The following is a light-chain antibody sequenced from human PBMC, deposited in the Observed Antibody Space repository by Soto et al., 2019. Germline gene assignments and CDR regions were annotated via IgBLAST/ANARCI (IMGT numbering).Light chain of an antibody. J-gene: IGLJ3*02. CDR2: GNI. Sequence: QSVLTQPHSVSWAPGQRVTISCTGSSSNIGAGYDVHWYQHLPGTAPKLLIYGNINRPSGVPDRFSGSKSGTSASLAITGLQAEDEADYYCQSYDSSLSGWVFGGGTKLTVL. CDR1: SSNIGAGYD. CDR3: QSYDSSLSGWV. V-gene: IGLV1-40*01.